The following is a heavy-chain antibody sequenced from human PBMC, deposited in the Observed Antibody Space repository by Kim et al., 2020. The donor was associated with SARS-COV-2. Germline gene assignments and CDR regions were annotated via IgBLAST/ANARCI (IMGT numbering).Heavy chain of an antibody. CDR3: ARDQAVGATLVYGMDV. CDR1: GYSISSGYY. CDR2: IYHSGST. V-gene: IGHV4-38-2*02. J-gene: IGHJ6*02. Sequence: SETLSLTCTVSGYSISSGYYWGWIRQPPGKGLEWIGSIYHSGSTYYNPSLKSRVTISVDTSKNQFSLKLSSVTAADTAVYYCARDQAVGATLVYGMDVWGQGTTVTVSS. D-gene: IGHD1-26*01.